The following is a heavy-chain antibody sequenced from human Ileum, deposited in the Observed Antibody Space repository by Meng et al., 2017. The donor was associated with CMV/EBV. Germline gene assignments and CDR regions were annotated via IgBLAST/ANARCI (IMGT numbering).Heavy chain of an antibody. V-gene: IGHV3-30*02. CDR2: IRYDGSNQ. J-gene: IGHJ4*02. CDR1: GFIFRNYG. D-gene: IGHD4/OR15-4a*01. Sequence: GFIFRNYGMHWVRQAPGQGLEWVAFIRYDGSNQYYTDSVKGRFTISRDISKNILFLQMNSLRPDDTAVYYCARDRAGRAYGADLEDSWGQGTLVTVSS. CDR3: ARDRAGRAYGADLEDS.